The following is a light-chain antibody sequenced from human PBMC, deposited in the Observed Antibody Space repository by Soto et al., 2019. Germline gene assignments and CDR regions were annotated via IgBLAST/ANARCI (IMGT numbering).Light chain of an antibody. Sequence: DIVLTQSPDFLAVSLGERATINCKSSQSILYSPNNKNYLAWYQQKPGQPPKLLIYWASTRESGVPDRFSGSGSETDFTLTISSLQAVDVAVYYCHQYYDTPRMFGQGTKVEIK. J-gene: IGKJ1*01. CDR3: HQYYDTPRM. CDR2: WAS. CDR1: QSILYSPNNKNY. V-gene: IGKV4-1*01.